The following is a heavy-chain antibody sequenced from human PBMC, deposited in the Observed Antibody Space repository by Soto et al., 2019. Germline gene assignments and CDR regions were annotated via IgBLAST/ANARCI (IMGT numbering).Heavy chain of an antibody. CDR1: GAPFNRAW. V-gene: IGHV3-15*02. D-gene: IGHD3-16*01. Sequence: EVRLVESGGALVKPGGSLRLFCTLSGAPFNRAWMSWVRQAPGKGLEWVGRIKSKNHGETTDYAAPVKGRFTISRDDSKNTVYLQMNSLKTEDTDVYSCTRDRGGYEYEGTDLWGQGTTVTVSS. J-gene: IGHJ6*02. CDR3: TRDRGGYEYEGTDL. CDR2: IKSKNHGETT.